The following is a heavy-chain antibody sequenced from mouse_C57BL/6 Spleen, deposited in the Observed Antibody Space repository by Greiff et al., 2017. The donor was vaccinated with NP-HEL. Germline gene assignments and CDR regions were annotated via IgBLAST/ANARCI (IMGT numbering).Heavy chain of an antibody. CDR2: INPSTGGT. D-gene: IGHD2-10*02. Sequence: VQLQQSGPELVKPGASVKISCKASGYSFTGHYMNWVKQSPEKSLEWIGEINPSTGGTTYNQKFKAKATLTVDKSSSTAYMQLKSLTSEDSAVYYCARSGEYLDYWGQGTTLTVSS. V-gene: IGHV1-42*01. J-gene: IGHJ2*01. CDR3: ARSGEYLDY. CDR1: GYSFTGHY.